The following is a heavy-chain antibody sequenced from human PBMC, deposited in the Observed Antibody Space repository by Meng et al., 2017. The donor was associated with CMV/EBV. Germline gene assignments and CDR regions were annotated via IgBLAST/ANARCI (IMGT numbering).Heavy chain of an antibody. J-gene: IGHJ6*02. CDR1: GFTLSSYS. CDR3: ARVRGSSWYDEVDYYYYYGMDV. D-gene: IGHD6-13*01. CDR2: ISSSSSYI. Sequence: GESLEIPWAGPGFTLSSYSMNWGRQAPGKGLEWGSSISSSSSYIDYADSVKGRFTISRDNAKNSLYLQMNSLRAEDTAVYYCARVRGSSWYDEVDYYYYYGMDVWGQGTTVTVSS. V-gene: IGHV3-21*01.